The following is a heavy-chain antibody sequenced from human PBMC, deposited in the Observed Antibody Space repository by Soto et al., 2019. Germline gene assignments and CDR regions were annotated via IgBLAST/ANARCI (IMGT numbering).Heavy chain of an antibody. CDR1: GGSVSSGSYY. CDR2: IYYSGST. J-gene: IGHJ6*02. D-gene: IGHD3-10*01. Sequence: SETLSLTCTVSGGSVSSGSYYWSWIRQPPGKGLEWIGYIYYSGSTNYNPALKSRVTISVDTSKNQFSLKLSSVAAADTAVYYCARLWFGELFFSGNNYYGMDVWGQGTTVTV. CDR3: ARLWFGELFFSGNNYYGMDV. V-gene: IGHV4-61*01.